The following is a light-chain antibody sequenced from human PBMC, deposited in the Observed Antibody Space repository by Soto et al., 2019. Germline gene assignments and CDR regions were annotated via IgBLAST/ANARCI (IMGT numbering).Light chain of an antibody. CDR1: QSVNSN. V-gene: IGKV3-15*01. Sequence: EIVMTQSPGTLSLSPGERATLSCRASQSVNSNFAWYKHRPGQAPRLLIYAASTRATGIPGRFSGSGSGTEFSLTISSLKSEDFEVYYCQQYNYWPRTFGQGTKVDIK. CDR2: AAS. J-gene: IGKJ1*01. CDR3: QQYNYWPRT.